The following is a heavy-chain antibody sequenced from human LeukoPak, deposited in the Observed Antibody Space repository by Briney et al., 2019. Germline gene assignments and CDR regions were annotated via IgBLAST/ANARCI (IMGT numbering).Heavy chain of an antibody. J-gene: IGHJ6*04. D-gene: IGHD3-10*02. Sequence: PGGSLRLSCAASGFTFSSYEMNWVRQSPGKGLEWVSYISSSGSTIYYPDSVKGRFTISRDNAKNSLYLQMNSLRAEDTAVYYCAELGITMIGGVWGKGPTVTISS. CDR2: ISSSGSTI. CDR1: GFTFSSYE. CDR3: AELGITMIGGV. V-gene: IGHV3-48*03.